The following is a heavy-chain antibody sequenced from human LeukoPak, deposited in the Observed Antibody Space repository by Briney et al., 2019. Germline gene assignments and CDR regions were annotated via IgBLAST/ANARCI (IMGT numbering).Heavy chain of an antibody. Sequence: SETLSLTCTVSGGSITSYYWTCIRQPDGKGLEWIGRIHTSGSTNYNPSLKSRVTMSVDTSKNQFSLNLSSVTAADTAMYYCAREFSGTSIAARVFDSWGQGTLVTVSS. J-gene: IGHJ4*02. CDR3: AREFSGTSIAARVFDS. D-gene: IGHD6-6*01. CDR1: GGSITSYY. CDR2: IHTSGST. V-gene: IGHV4-4*07.